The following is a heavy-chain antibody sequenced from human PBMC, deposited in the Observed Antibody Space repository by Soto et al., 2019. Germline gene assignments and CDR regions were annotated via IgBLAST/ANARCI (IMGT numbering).Heavy chain of an antibody. CDR3: ARDLGEVGYYYYGMDV. J-gene: IGHJ6*02. D-gene: IGHD2-21*01. CDR2: IKQDGSEK. CDR1: GFTFSSYW. V-gene: IGHV3-7*05. Sequence: GGSLRLSCAASGFTFSSYWMSWVRQAPGKGLEWVANIKQDGSEKYYVDSVKGRFTISRDNAKNSLYLQMNSLRAEDTAVYYCARDLGEVGYYYYGMDVWGQGTTVTVSS.